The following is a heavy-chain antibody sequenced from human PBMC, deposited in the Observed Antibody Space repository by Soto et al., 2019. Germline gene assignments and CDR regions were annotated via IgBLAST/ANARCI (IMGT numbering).Heavy chain of an antibody. J-gene: IGHJ3*02. Sequence: VGSLRLSCAASGFTFSSYSMNWVRQAPGKGLEWVSSISSSSSYIYYADSVKGRFTISRDNAKNSLYLQMNSLRAEDTAVYYCARALGVRDAFDIWGQGTMVTVSS. V-gene: IGHV3-21*01. CDR3: ARALGVRDAFDI. CDR1: GFTFSSYS. CDR2: ISSSSSYI.